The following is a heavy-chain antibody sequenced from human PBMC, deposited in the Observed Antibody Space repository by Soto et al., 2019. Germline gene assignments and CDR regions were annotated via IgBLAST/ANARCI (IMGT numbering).Heavy chain of an antibody. V-gene: IGHV2-26*01. CDR1: GFSPRDSKVG. CDR2: IFWNGEK. J-gene: IGHJ4*02. CDR3: ALVRHCDVAHSYDY. Sequence: QVTLKESGPVLVKPTETLTLTCTVSGFSPRDSKVGVSWIRQPPGRALEWLAHIFWNGEKSYSTSLERRLTISKDPSKGQVVLTMTNMDPVDTATYFCALVRHCDVAHSYDYWGRGTLVTVSS. D-gene: IGHD2-21*01.